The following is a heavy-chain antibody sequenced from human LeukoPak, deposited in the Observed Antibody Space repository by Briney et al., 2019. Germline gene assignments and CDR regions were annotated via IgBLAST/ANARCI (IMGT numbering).Heavy chain of an antibody. CDR3: ATDQRGAGLGFVYGSGSFNGLDV. J-gene: IGHJ6*02. CDR2: FDPEDGET. V-gene: IGHV1-24*01. Sequence: ASVKVSCKVSGYTLTELSMHWVRQAPGKGLEWMGGFDPEDGETIYAQKFQGRVTMTEDTSTDTAYMELSILRSDDTAVYNCATDQRGAGLGFVYGSGSFNGLDVWGLGTTVTVSS. D-gene: IGHD3-10*01. CDR1: GYTLTELS.